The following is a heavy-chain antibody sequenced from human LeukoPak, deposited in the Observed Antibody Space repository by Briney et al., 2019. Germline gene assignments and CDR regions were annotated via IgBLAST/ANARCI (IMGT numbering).Heavy chain of an antibody. D-gene: IGHD5-12*01. CDR3: ARDGERGYSGYDRTYYYYGMDV. CDR2: INPNSGGT. CDR1: GYTFTGYY. V-gene: IGHV1-2*02. J-gene: IGHJ6*02. Sequence: ASVKVSCKASGYTFTGYYMHWVRQAPGQGLEWMGWINPNSGGTNYAQKFQGRVTMTRDTSISTAYMELRSLRSDDTAVYYCARDGERGYSGYDRTYYYYGMDVWGQGTTVTVSS.